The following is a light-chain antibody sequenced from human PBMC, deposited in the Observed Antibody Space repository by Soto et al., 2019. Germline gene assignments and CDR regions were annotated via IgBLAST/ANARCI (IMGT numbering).Light chain of an antibody. J-gene: IGKJ4*01. Sequence: DIQLTQSPSSLSASVGDRITITCQASRDIAHYLSWYQQKPGKAPQLLVYDASKLQTGVPSRFRGSASGTDLTFAISSLQPEDRATYFCQQYYDLPLTFGGGTKVEIK. CDR3: QQYYDLPLT. CDR1: RDIAHY. V-gene: IGKV1-33*01. CDR2: DAS.